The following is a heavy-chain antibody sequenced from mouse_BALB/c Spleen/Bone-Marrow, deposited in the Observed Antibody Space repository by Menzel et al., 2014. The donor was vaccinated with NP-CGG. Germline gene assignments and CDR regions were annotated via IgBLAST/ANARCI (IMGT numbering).Heavy chain of an antibody. CDR3: AREREITTVVAGDWYFDV. CDR2: IHPSDSET. CDR1: GYSFTSYW. Sequence: QVQLKQSGAELVRPGASVKLSCKASGYSFTSYWTNWVKQRPGQGLEWIGMIHPSDSETRLNQRFKDKATLTVDKSSSTAYMQLSSPTSEDSAVYYCAREREITTVVAGDWYFDVWGAGTTVTVSS. J-gene: IGHJ1*01. V-gene: IGHV1-61*01. D-gene: IGHD1-1*01.